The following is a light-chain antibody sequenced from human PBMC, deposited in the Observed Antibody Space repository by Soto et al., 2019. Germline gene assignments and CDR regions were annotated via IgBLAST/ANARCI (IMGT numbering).Light chain of an antibody. CDR2: GAS. Sequence: EIVLPQSPATLSVSPGERATLSCRASRSVGSNLAWYQQKPGQTPRVLIYGASTRATGIPARFSGSGSGTEFTLTISSLQSEDFAVYYCQQYNNWPPWTFGQGTKVDIK. CDR3: QQYNNWPPWT. V-gene: IGKV3-15*01. J-gene: IGKJ1*01. CDR1: RSVGSN.